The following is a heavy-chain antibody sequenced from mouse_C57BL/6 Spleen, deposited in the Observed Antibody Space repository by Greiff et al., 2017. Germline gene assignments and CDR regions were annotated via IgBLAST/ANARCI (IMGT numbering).Heavy chain of an antibody. V-gene: IGHV1-80*01. CDR1: GYAFSSYW. Sequence: QVHVKQSGAELVKPGASVKISCKASGYAFSSYWMNWVKQRPGKGLEWIGQIYPGDGDTNYNGKFKGKATLTADKSSSTAYMQLSSLTSEDSAVYFCARRAYYSNRYAMDYWGQGTSVTVSS. J-gene: IGHJ4*01. D-gene: IGHD2-5*01. CDR3: ARRAYYSNRYAMDY. CDR2: IYPGDGDT.